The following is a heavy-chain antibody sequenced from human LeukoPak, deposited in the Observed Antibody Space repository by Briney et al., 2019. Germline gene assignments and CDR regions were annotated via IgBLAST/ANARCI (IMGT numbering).Heavy chain of an antibody. CDR1: GFTFSSYA. CDR2: ITTSDGNT. CDR3: AKDGGLWVSAHWGDS. V-gene: IGHV3-23*01. J-gene: IGHJ4*02. Sequence: GGSLRLSCAASGFTFSSYAMHWVRQAPGKGLEWVSTITTSDGNTYYADSVKGRFTVSRDNSKNTLFLQMNSLRAEDTAVYYCAKDGGLWVSAHWGDSWGRGTLVTVSS. D-gene: IGHD7-27*01.